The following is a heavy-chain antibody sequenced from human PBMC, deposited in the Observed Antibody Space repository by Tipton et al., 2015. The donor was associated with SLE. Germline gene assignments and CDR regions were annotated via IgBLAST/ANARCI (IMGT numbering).Heavy chain of an antibody. Sequence: GLVKPSETLSLTCSVSGGSISGTNYYWDWIRQPPGKGLEWIGEINHSGSTNYNPSLKSRVTILVDTSKNQFSLKLSSVTAADTAVYYCAKGLRTGSDYIRRDAFHMWGQGTLVTVSS. J-gene: IGHJ3*02. CDR1: GGSISGTNYY. V-gene: IGHV4-39*07. CDR3: AKGLRTGSDYIRRDAFHM. CDR2: INHSGST. D-gene: IGHD6-25*01.